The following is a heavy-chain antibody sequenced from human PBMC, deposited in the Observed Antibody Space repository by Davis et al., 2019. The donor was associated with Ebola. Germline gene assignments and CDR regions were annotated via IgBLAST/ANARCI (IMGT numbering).Heavy chain of an antibody. J-gene: IGHJ6*02. Sequence: ASVKVSCKASGYTFTSYYMHWVRQAPGQGLEWMGIINPSGGSTSYAQKFQGRVTMTRDTSTSTVYMELSSLRSEDTAVYYCARDHILTGRNYGMDVWGQGTTVTVSS. CDR1: GYTFTSYY. D-gene: IGHD3-9*01. CDR3: ARDHILTGRNYGMDV. V-gene: IGHV1-46*01. CDR2: INPSGGST.